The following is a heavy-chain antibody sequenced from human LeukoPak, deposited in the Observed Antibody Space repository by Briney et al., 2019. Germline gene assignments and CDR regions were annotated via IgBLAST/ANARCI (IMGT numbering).Heavy chain of an antibody. V-gene: IGHV4-59*01. CDR2: IYYSGST. Sequence: PSETLSLTCTVSGGSINDYYWTWIRQPPGKGLEWIGYIYYSGSTNYNPSLKSRVTISLDTPKNQFSLKLSSVTAADTAIYYCARIHGSYSPDYWGQGTLVTVSS. J-gene: IGHJ4*02. CDR1: GGSINDYY. D-gene: IGHD3-10*01. CDR3: ARIHGSYSPDY.